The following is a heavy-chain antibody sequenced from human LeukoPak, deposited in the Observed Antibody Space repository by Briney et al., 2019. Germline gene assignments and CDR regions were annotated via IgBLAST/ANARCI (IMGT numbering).Heavy chain of an antibody. J-gene: IGHJ6*03. CDR3: ASGPIGYYYDSSGYAGYYYYMDV. V-gene: IGHV3-21*01. D-gene: IGHD3-22*01. Sequence: PGGSLRLSCAASGFTFSSYNMNWVRQAPGKGLEWVSSITSSSSYTFYADSVKGRFTISRDNAKNSLYLQMNSLRAEDTAVYYCASGPIGYYYDSSGYAGYYYYMDVWGKGTTVTVSS. CDR1: GFTFSSYN. CDR2: ITSSSSYT.